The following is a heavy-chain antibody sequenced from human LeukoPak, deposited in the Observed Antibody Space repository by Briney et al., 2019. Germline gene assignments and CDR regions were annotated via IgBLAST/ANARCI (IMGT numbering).Heavy chain of an antibody. V-gene: IGHV3-30*04. CDR3: AKDTYYYDSSGYYFEDRDAFDI. Sequence: PGGSLRLSCAASGFTFSSYAMHWVRQAPGKGLEWVTVMSYDGTNQYYADSVRGRFTISRDNSKNTLYLQMNSLRAEDTAVYYCAKDTYYYDSSGYYFEDRDAFDIWGQGTMVTVSS. J-gene: IGHJ3*02. CDR1: GFTFSSYA. CDR2: MSYDGTNQ. D-gene: IGHD3-22*01.